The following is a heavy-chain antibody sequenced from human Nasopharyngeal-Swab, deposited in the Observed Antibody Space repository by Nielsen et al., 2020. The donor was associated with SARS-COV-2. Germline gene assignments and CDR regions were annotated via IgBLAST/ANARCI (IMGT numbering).Heavy chain of an antibody. CDR3: ASKIADYGGAIDY. CDR2: IYSGGST. Sequence: GESLKISCAASGFTVSSNYMSWVRQAPGKGLEWVSVIYSGGSTYYADSVKGRFTISRDNSKNTLCLQMNSLRAEDTAVYYCASKIADYGGAIDYWGQGTLVTVSS. CDR1: GFTVSSNY. V-gene: IGHV3-66*02. J-gene: IGHJ4*02. D-gene: IGHD4-23*01.